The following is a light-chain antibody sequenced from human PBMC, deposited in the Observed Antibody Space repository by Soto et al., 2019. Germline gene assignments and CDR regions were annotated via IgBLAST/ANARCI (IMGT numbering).Light chain of an antibody. CDR3: QQYNLWPRT. V-gene: IGKV3-15*01. CDR1: QSLGPN. J-gene: IGKJ1*01. Sequence: EIVMTQSPATLSVSPGERATLSCRASQSLGPNLAWFQHKPGQVPRLLIHGASTRSTGIPARFSGSGSGTEVTLTISSLQSEVFAVYYCQQYNLWPRTFGQGTKV. CDR2: GAS.